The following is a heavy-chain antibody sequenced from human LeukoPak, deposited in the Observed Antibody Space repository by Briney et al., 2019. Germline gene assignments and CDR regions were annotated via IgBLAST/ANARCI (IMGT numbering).Heavy chain of an antibody. Sequence: ASVKVSCKASGYTFTSYDINWVRQATGQGLEWMGWMNPNSGNTGYAQKFQGRVTMTRNTSISTAYMELSSLRSEDTAVYYCARYYYYDGSGYLYGMDVWGQGTTVTVSS. J-gene: IGHJ6*02. D-gene: IGHD3-22*01. CDR2: MNPNSGNT. V-gene: IGHV1-8*01. CDR1: GYTFTSYD. CDR3: ARYYYYDGSGYLYGMDV.